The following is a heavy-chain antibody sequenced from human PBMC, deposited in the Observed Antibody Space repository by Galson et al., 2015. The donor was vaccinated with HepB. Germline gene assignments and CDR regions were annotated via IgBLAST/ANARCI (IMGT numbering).Heavy chain of an antibody. V-gene: IGHV3-30*03. J-gene: IGHJ4*02. CDR1: GFTFSSYG. CDR2: ISYDGSNK. Sequence: SLRLSCAASGFTFSSYGMHWVRQAPGKGLEWVAVISYDGSNKYYADSVKGRFTISRDNSKNTLYLQMNSLRAEDTAVYYCAREGEPKGLDYWGQGTLVTVSS. D-gene: IGHD3-16*01. CDR3: AREGEPKGLDY.